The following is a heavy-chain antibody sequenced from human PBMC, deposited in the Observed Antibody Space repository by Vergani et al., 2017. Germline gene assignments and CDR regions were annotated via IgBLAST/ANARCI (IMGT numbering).Heavy chain of an antibody. D-gene: IGHD3-22*01. CDR2: ISGQNFRT. J-gene: IGHJ4*02. CDR1: GFTFTAHG. CDR3: AGXQGTSAYYYGGFDY. Sequence: EVQLLESGGGSAQPGESLRLSCVASGFTFTAHGLNWVRQAPGKGLEWVSGISGQNFRTHYADSVKGRFTISRDDSKNTVYLQINSLTAEDTAIYYCAGXQGTSAYYYGGFDYWGQGILVTVSS. V-gene: IGHV3-23*01.